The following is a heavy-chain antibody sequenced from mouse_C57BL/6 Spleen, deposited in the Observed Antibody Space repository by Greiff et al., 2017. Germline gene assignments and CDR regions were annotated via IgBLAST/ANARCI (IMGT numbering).Heavy chain of an antibody. J-gene: IGHJ4*01. V-gene: IGHV5-17*01. CDR3: ARRFITTVVASRDDAMDY. CDR2: ISSGSSTI. CDR1: GFTFSDYG. Sequence: EVMLVESGGGLVKPGGSLKLSCAASGFTFSDYGMHWVRQAPEKGLEWVAYISSGSSTIYYADTVKGRFTISRDNAKNTLFLQMTSLRSEDTAMYYCARRFITTVVASRDDAMDYWGQGTSVTVSS. D-gene: IGHD1-1*01.